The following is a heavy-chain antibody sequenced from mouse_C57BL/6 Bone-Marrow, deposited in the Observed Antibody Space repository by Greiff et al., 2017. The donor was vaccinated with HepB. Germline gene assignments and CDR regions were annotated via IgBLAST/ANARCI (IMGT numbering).Heavy chain of an antibody. Sequence: QVQLKESGAELASPGASVTLSCKASGYTLTDHIMNWVKKRPGQGLEWIGRIYPVSGETNYNQKFMGKARVSADRSSSTVYMVLNSLTSEVPAVYYCVYSNYGWFCAMDYWGQGTSVTVSS. V-gene: IGHV1-11*01. J-gene: IGHJ4*01. CDR3: VYSNYGWFCAMDY. CDR2: IYPVSGET. CDR1: GYTLTDHI. D-gene: IGHD2-5*01.